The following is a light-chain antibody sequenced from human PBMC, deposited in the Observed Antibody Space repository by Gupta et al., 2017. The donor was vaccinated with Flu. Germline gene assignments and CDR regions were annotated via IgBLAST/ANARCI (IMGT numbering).Light chain of an antibody. CDR2: KAS. CDR1: HGISSS. J-gene: IGKJ1*01. Sequence: PSPLPASVRERTTITCPASHGISSSLAWYQQTPGKAPKLLLYKASILDRGPPPRFRGTGSATDFTVTISRLQPDDFAHYFCQQYNSYPWTFGQGTKVEIK. CDR3: QQYNSYPWT. V-gene: IGKV1-5*03.